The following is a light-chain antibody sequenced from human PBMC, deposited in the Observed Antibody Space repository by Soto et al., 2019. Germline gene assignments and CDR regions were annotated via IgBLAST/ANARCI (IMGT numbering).Light chain of an antibody. V-gene: IGKV4-1*01. J-gene: IGKJ1*01. CDR2: WAS. CDR1: QSVLNSSANKNY. Sequence: DIVMTQSPDSLAVSLGERATINCKSSQSVLNSSANKNYIAWYQQKPGQPPKLLIYWASTRQSGVPDRFSGSGSGTDFTRTIHSLQAEDVAVYYCQQYYSTLTWTFGLGTKVEIK. CDR3: QQYYSTLTWT.